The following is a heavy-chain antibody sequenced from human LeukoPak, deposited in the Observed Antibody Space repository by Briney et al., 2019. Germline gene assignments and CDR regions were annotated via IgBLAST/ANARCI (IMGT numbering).Heavy chain of an antibody. D-gene: IGHD1-26*01. CDR2: IIPMFGTV. J-gene: IGHJ6*02. Sequence: SVKVSCKASGGAFSSYAINWVRQAPGQGLEWMGRIIPMFGTVNYEQKFQGRVTIIADKFTSTAYMELSSLRFEDTAMYYCARDQKVGATPYFGMDVWGQGTTVTVSS. CDR1: GGAFSSYA. CDR3: ARDQKVGATPYFGMDV. V-gene: IGHV1-69*06.